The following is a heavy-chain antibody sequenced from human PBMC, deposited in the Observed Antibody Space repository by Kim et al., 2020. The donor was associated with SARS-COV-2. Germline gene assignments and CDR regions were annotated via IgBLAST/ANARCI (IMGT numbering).Heavy chain of an antibody. CDR2: INAGNGNT. V-gene: IGHV1-3*01. Sequence: ASVKVSCKASGYTFTSYAMHWVRQAPGQRLEWMGWINAGNGNTKYSQKFQGRVTITRDTSASTAYMELSSLRSEDTAVYYCARWSSGQYNWFDPWGQGTLVTVSS. D-gene: IGHD3-10*01. CDR3: ARWSSGQYNWFDP. CDR1: GYTFTSYA. J-gene: IGHJ5*02.